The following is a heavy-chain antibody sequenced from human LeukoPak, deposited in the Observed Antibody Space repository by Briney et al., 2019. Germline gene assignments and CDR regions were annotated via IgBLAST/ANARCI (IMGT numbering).Heavy chain of an antibody. CDR1: GYSFTSYW. CDR2: IYPGDSDT. V-gene: IGHV5-51*01. D-gene: IGHD3-22*01. Sequence: GESLKISCKGSGYSFTSYWIGWVRQMPGKGLEWMGIIYPGDSDTRYSPSFQGQVTISADKSISTAYLQWSSLKASDTAMYYCARRMDYYYDSSGYYYFDYWGQGTLVTVSS. J-gene: IGHJ4*02. CDR3: ARRMDYYYDSSGYYYFDY.